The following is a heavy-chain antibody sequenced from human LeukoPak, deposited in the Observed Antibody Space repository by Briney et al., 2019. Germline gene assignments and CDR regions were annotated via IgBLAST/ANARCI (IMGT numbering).Heavy chain of an antibody. CDR1: GFNFSDYY. D-gene: IGHD1-26*01. V-gene: IGHV3-11*01. CDR2: ISTTGNHI. Sequence: GGSLRLSCAASGFNFSDYYMTWIRQAPGKGLEWVSYISTTGNHIYYAASVKGRFTISRDNAKDSVYLQMNSLTAEDTAVYYCARDGPRGYYYYMDVWGKGTTVTISS. J-gene: IGHJ6*03. CDR3: ARDGPRGYYYYMDV.